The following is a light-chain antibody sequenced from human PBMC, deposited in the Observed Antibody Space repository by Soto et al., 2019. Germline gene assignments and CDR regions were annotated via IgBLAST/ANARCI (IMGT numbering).Light chain of an antibody. CDR1: RTSSSW. CDR3: PHYCSYSGA. Sequence: VGDRGPTTCRGRRTSSSWLAWDQQKPGKAPKLLIYRASTLKSGVPARFSGSGSGTEFTLTINSLQPEHFAAYYCPHYCSYSGAFGQGTQVDIK. J-gene: IGKJ1*01. CDR2: RAS. V-gene: IGKV1-5*03.